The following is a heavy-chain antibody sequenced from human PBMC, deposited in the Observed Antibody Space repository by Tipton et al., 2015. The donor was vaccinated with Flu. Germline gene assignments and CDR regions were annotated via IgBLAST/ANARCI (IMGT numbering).Heavy chain of an antibody. J-gene: IGHJ6*02. CDR1: GGSINNYS. CDR3: AREGGSRALYYYAMDV. CDR2: IHYRGST. D-gene: IGHD1-26*01. V-gene: IGHV4-59*01. Sequence: TLSLTCTVSGGSINNYSWNWIRQPPGKGLEWIGSIHYRGSTNYNPSLKSRVTISVDTSKNQFSLKVNSVTAADTAVYYCAREGGSRALYYYAMDVWGQGTTVTVSS.